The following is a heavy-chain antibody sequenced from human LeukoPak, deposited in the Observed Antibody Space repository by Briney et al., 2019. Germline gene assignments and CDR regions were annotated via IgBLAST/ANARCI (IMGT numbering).Heavy chain of an antibody. CDR1: GFTFSSYE. D-gene: IGHD6-19*01. CDR3: AKVYASGWSYFDY. V-gene: IGHV3-23*01. J-gene: IGHJ4*02. Sequence: GGSLRLSCAASGFTFSSYEMNWVRQAPGKGLEWVPGFTGRGDATDYADSVKGRFTISRDNSKNTLSLQMNSLRAEDTAVYYCAKVYASGWSYFDYWGQGTLVTVSS. CDR2: FTGRGDAT.